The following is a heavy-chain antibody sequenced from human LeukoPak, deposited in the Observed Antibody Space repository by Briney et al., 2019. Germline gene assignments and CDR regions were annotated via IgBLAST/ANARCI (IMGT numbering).Heavy chain of an antibody. CDR1: GGSISSSNW. Sequence: SGTLSLTCAVSGGSISSSNWWSWVRQPPGKGLEWIGEIYHSGSTNYNPSLKSRVTISVDKSKNQFSLKLSSVTAADTAVYYCAGGYCSGGSCYPSRYFDLWGRSTLVTVSS. J-gene: IGHJ2*01. V-gene: IGHV4-4*02. CDR2: IYHSGST. CDR3: AGGYCSGGSCYPSRYFDL. D-gene: IGHD2-15*01.